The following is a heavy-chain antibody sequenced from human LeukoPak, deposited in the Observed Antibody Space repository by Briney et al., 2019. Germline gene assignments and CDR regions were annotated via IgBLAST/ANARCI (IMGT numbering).Heavy chain of an antibody. Sequence: SETLSLTCTVSGGSISSYYWSWIRQLPGKGLEWIGYIYYSGSTNYIPSLKSRVTISVDTSKNQFSLKLSSVTATDTAVYYCARHLAAAGHHNWFDPWGQGTLVTVSS. V-gene: IGHV4-59*08. CDR3: ARHLAAAGHHNWFDP. J-gene: IGHJ5*02. CDR1: GGSISSYY. D-gene: IGHD6-13*01. CDR2: IYYSGST.